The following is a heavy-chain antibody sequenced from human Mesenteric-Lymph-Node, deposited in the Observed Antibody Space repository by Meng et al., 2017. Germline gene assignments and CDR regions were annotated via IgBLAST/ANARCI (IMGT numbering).Heavy chain of an antibody. Sequence: SETLSLTCTVSGGSVSSGSYYWSWIRQPPGKGLEWIGYIYYSGSTNYNPSIKSRVTISVDTSKNQCSLKLSSVTAADTAVYYCARAGAWGSGSWYHTNYFDYWARGPLAT. CDR2: IYYSGST. D-gene: IGHD3-10*01. J-gene: IGHJ4*02. CDR1: GGSVSSGSYY. V-gene: IGHV4-61*01. CDR3: ARAGAWGSGSWYHTNYFDY.